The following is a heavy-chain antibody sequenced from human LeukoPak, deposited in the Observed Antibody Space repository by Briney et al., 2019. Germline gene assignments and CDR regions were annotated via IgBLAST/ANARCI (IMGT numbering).Heavy chain of an antibody. CDR2: IYYSGST. J-gene: IGHJ5*02. D-gene: IGHD2-15*01. V-gene: IGHV4-39*01. CDR1: GGSISSSSYY. CDR3: GRVPSGYCSGGSCSWFDP. Sequence: PSETLSLTCTVSGGSISSSSYYWGWIRQPPGKGLEWIGSIYYSGSTYYNPSLKSRVTISVDTSKNQFSLKLSSVTAADTAVYYCGRVPSGYCSGGSCSWFDPWGQGTLVTVSS.